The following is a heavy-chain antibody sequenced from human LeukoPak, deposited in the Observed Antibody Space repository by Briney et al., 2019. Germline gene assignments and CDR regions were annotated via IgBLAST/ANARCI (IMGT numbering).Heavy chain of an antibody. V-gene: IGHV3-21*05. J-gene: IGHJ4*02. CDR3: ARDTFQPGLIDS. Sequence: GGSLRLSCAASGFTFSRYAMNWVRQAPGKGLEWVSYINTDSSDIHYADSVRGRSTISRDNARNTLYLQLSSLRAEDSAVYYCARDTFQPGLIDSWGQGTLVTVSS. D-gene: IGHD2-2*01. CDR2: INTDSSDI. CDR1: GFTFSRYA.